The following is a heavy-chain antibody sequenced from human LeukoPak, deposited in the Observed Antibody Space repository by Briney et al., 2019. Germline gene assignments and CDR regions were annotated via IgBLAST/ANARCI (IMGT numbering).Heavy chain of an antibody. CDR3: AREGRYSYLHYYYYMDV. V-gene: IGHV1-18*01. CDR2: ISAYNGNT. J-gene: IGHJ6*03. CDR1: GYTFTSYG. D-gene: IGHD5-18*01. Sequence: ASVKVSCKASGYTFTSYGISWVRQAPGQGLEWMGWISAYNGNTNYAQKLQGRVTMTTDTSTSTAYMELRSLRSDDTAVYYCAREGRYSYLHYYYYMDVWGKGTTVTISS.